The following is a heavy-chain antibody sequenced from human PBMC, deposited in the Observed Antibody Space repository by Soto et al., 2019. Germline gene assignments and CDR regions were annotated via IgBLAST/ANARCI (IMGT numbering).Heavy chain of an antibody. CDR2: ISYDGSNK. CDR3: AKVTVTNYYYYYGMDV. V-gene: IGHV3-30*18. Sequence: QVQLVESGGGVVQPGRSLRLSCAASGFTFSSYGMHWVRQAPGKGLEWVAVISYDGSNKYYADSVKGRFTISRDNSKNTLYLQINSLRAEDTAVYYCAKVTVTNYYYYYGMDVWGQGTTVTVSS. J-gene: IGHJ6*02. D-gene: IGHD4-4*01. CDR1: GFTFSSYG.